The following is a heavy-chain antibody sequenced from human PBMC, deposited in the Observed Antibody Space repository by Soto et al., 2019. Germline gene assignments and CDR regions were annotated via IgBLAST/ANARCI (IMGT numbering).Heavy chain of an antibody. CDR2: ISYDGSNK. V-gene: IGHV3-30*14. CDR1: GFTFSSYA. J-gene: IGHJ4*02. D-gene: IGHD3-22*01. Sequence: GGSLRLSCAASGFTFSSYAMHWVRQAPGKGLEWVAVISYDGSNKYYADSVKGRFTISRDNSKNTLYLQMNSLRAEDTAVYYCARGGYYYDSSGYYFDYWGQGTLVTVSS. CDR3: ARGGYYYDSSGYYFDY.